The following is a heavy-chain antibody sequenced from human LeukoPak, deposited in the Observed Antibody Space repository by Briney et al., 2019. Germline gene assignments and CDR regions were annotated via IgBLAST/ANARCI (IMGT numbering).Heavy chain of an antibody. D-gene: IGHD3-3*01. CDR2: IYSGGST. CDR3: ARGRYDFWSGYDC. Sequence: PGGSLRLSCAASGFTVSSNYMSWVRQAPGKGLEWVSVIYSGGSTYYADSVKGRFTISRDNAKNSLYLQMNSLRAEDTAVYYCARGRYDFWSGYDCWGQGTLVTASS. V-gene: IGHV3-53*01. J-gene: IGHJ4*02. CDR1: GFTVSSNY.